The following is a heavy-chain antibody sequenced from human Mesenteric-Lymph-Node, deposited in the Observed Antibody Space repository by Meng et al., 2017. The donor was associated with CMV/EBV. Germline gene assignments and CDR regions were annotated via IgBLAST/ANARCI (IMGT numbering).Heavy chain of an antibody. CDR3: AGGGTHFDS. Sequence: SAAASGYTFTTYCRHWGRRAPEQGLEWMGMINPSDKSRTNAQTFQGRVTVTSDTSSSTVYKELSSLTSEDTAVYYCAGGGTHFDSWGQGTLVTVSS. CDR2: INPSDKSR. J-gene: IGHJ4*02. CDR1: GYTFTTYC. D-gene: IGHD1-1*01. V-gene: IGHV1-46*01.